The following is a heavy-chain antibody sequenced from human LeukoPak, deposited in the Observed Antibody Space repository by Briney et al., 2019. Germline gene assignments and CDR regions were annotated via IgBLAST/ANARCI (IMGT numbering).Heavy chain of an antibody. V-gene: IGHV4-31*03. CDR1: GGSISSGGYY. Sequence: SETLSLTCTVSGGSISSGGYYWSWIRQHPGKGLEWIGYIYYSGSTYYNPSLKSRVTISVDTSKNQFSLKPSSVTAADTAVYYCARDGSRIPDTALRLWGQGTLVTVSS. CDR2: IYYSGST. D-gene: IGHD5-18*01. CDR3: ARDGSRIPDTALRL. J-gene: IGHJ4*02.